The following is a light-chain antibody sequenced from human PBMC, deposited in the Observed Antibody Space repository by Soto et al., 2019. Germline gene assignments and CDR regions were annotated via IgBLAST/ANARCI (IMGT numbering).Light chain of an antibody. CDR3: QVWDSKRNHVV. J-gene: IGLJ3*02. CDR1: TMRIKN. CDR2: DDT. Sequence: SYELTQPPSVSVAPGQTASITCGGDTMRIKNVHWYQQKAGQAPVLVVYDDTGRSSGIPERFSGSNHENTATLTINRVEAEDEADFYCQVWDSKRNHVVFGGGTTLTVL. V-gene: IGLV3-21*02.